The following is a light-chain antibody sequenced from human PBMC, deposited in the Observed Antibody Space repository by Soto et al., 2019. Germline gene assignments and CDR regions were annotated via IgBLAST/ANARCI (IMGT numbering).Light chain of an antibody. CDR2: AAS. V-gene: IGKV1-39*01. CDR3: QQSYSTFIT. Sequence: DIQMTQSPSSLCASVGDRVTITCRASQSISSYLNWYQQKPGKAPKLLIYAASSLQSGVPSRFSGSGSGTDFTLTISSLQPEDFATYYCQQSYSTFITFGQGTRLEIK. CDR1: QSISSY. J-gene: IGKJ5*01.